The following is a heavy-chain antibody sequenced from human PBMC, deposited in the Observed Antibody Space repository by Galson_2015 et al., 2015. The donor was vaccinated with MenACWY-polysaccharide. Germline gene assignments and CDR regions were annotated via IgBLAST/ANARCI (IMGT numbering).Heavy chain of an antibody. CDR1: GFTFTSYA. J-gene: IGHJ4*02. Sequence: SLRLSCAASGFTFTSYAMHWVRQAPGKGLEWVGVVANDENNKFYADSVKGRFTISRDNSKRTLFLQMNSLRTEDTAVYYCAGGYNNNWDYGGYFDYWGQGTLVTVSS. V-gene: IGHV3-30-3*01. D-gene: IGHD4-23*01. CDR2: VANDENNK. CDR3: AGGYNNNWDYGGYFDY.